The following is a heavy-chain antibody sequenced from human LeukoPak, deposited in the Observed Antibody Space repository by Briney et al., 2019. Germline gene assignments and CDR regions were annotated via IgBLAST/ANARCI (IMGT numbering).Heavy chain of an antibody. CDR2: IKQDGSER. Sequence: PGGSLRLSCAASGFTFTKYWMTWVRQATGKGLEWVGNIKQDGSERNYVDTVKARLIIYRDNAKNLLYLQMNSLRAEDTAVYYCARENWAPYDWGQGSLVTVSS. V-gene: IGHV3-7*01. D-gene: IGHD3-3*01. CDR1: GFTFTKYW. CDR3: ARENWAPYD. J-gene: IGHJ4*02.